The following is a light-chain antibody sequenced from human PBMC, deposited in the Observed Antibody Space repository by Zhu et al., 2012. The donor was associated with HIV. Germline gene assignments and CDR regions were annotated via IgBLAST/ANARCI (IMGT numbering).Light chain of an antibody. Sequence: EIVMTQSPATLSVSPGERATLSCRAGQSVSSDVAWYQHKRGQAPRLLIHGSSTRATGIPARFSGSGSGTDFTLTISSLEPEDFALYYCQQRSNWPLTFGGGTKVEIK. CDR2: GSS. V-gene: IGKV3-11*01. CDR3: QQRSNWPLT. CDR1: QSVSSD. J-gene: IGKJ4*01.